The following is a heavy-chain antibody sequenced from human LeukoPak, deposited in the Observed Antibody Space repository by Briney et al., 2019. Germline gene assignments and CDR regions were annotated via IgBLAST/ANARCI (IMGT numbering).Heavy chain of an antibody. D-gene: IGHD4-17*01. CDR2: IYWDDDK. CDR3: AHIRPPVTTPDY. J-gene: IGHJ4*02. CDR1: GFSLSTSGVG. Sequence: SGPTLVKPTQTLTLTCTFSGFSLSTSGVGVGWIRQPPGKALEWPALIYWDDDKRYSPSLKSRLTITKDTSKNQAVLTMTNMDPVDTATYYCAHIRPPVTTPDYWGQGTLVTVSS. V-gene: IGHV2-5*02.